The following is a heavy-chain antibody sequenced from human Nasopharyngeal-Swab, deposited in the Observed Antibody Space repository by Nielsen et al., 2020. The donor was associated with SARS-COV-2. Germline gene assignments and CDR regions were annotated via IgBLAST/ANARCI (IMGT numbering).Heavy chain of an antibody. D-gene: IGHD2-15*01. V-gene: IGHV3-30-3*01. J-gene: IGHJ4*02. CDR1: GFTFSSYD. CDR3: ARDRWAIVVVVAATGGFYDY. CDR2: ISYDGSNK. Sequence: GESLKISCAASGFTFSSYDMHWVRQAPGKGLECVAVISYDGSNKYYADSVKGRFTISRDNSKNTLYLQMNSLRAEDTAVYYCARDRWAIVVVVAATGGFYDYWGQGTLVTVSS.